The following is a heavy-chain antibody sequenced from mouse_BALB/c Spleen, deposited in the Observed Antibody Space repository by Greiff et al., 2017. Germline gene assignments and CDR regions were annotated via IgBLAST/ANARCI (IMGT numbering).Heavy chain of an antibody. CDR1: GFTFSDYY. D-gene: IGHD1-1*01. CDR3: ARDRYYGYAMDY. Sequence: EVQVVESGGGLVKPGGSLKLSCAASGFTFSDYYMYWVRQTPEKRLEWVATISDGGSYTYYPDSVKGRFTISRDNAKNNLYLQMSSLKSEDTAMYYCARDRYYGYAMDYWGQGTSVTVSS. J-gene: IGHJ4*01. V-gene: IGHV5-4*02. CDR2: ISDGGSYT.